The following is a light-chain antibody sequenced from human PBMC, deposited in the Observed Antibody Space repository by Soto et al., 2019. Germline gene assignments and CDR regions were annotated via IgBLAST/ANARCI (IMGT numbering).Light chain of an antibody. Sequence: EIVLTQSPATLSLSPGERATLSCRASQSVSSYLAWYQQKPGQAPRLLIYDASNRATGIPARFSVGGSGTDFTLTISSLEHEDFAVYYCQQRSNWPITFGQGTRLEIK. CDR3: QQRSNWPIT. V-gene: IGKV3-11*01. CDR2: DAS. J-gene: IGKJ5*01. CDR1: QSVSSY.